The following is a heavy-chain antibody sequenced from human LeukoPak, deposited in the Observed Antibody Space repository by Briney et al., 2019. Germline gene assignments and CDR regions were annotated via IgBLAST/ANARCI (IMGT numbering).Heavy chain of an antibody. D-gene: IGHD3-22*01. CDR1: GFSFRSYA. CDR3: AKDQGHSYDKRGYYWFDY. J-gene: IGHJ4*02. V-gene: IGHV3-23*01. Sequence: GGSLRLSCAASGFSFRSYAMTWVRQAPGKGLEWVSGISGSGDIVHYADSVKGRFTSSRDNSKNTLYLQMNNLRGEDTAVYFCAKDQGHSYDKRGYYWFDYWGQGTLVTVSS. CDR2: ISGSGDIV.